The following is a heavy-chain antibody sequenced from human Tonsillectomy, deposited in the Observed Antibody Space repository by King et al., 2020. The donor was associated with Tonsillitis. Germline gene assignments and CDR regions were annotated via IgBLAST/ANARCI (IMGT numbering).Heavy chain of an antibody. CDR1: GFTFRRYA. CDR3: VMVGTRTDAFDV. D-gene: IGHD4-23*01. J-gene: IGHJ3*01. V-gene: IGHV3-64D*06. Sequence: VQLVESGGGLVRPGGSLRLSCSASGFTFRRYAMHWVRQAPGKGPEFVSGVSSNGDTRYYADSVKGRFTISRDNSRNTTYLQMSSLRREDTAVYYCVMVGTRTDAFDVWGPGTMVTVSS. CDR2: VSSNGDTR.